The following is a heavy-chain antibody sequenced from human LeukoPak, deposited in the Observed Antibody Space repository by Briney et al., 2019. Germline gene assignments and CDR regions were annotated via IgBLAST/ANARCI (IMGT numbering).Heavy chain of an antibody. Sequence: ASVKVSCKASGYTFTSYAMHWVRQAPGQRLEWMGWISAYNGDTKYAQKFQGRVTITTDTSATTVYMELGSLRCDEAAVYYCAREACSDGVCYFEYWGQGTLVTVSS. J-gene: IGHJ4*02. CDR2: ISAYNGDT. CDR3: AREACSDGVCYFEY. D-gene: IGHD2-8*01. CDR1: GYTFTSYA. V-gene: IGHV1-3*01.